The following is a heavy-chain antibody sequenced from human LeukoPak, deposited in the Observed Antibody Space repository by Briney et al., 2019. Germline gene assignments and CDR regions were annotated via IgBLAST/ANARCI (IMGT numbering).Heavy chain of an antibody. CDR2: ISYDGSNK. J-gene: IGHJ4*02. V-gene: IGHV3-30-3*01. D-gene: IGHD3-3*01. Sequence: GGSLRLSCTASGFTFSSYAMHWVRQAPGKGLEWVAVISYDGSNKYYADSVKGRFTISRDNSKNTLYLQMNSLRAEDTAVYYCAGPIFGVVMNPFDYWGQGTLVTVSS. CDR1: GFTFSSYA. CDR3: AGPIFGVVMNPFDY.